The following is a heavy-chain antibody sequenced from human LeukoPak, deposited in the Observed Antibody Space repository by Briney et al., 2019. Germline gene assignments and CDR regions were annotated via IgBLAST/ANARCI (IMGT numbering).Heavy chain of an antibody. J-gene: IGHJ4*02. V-gene: IGHV1-18*01. CDR1: GYTFTSYG. CDR3: ARDPGGDLPRFDY. D-gene: IGHD2-21*01. Sequence: ASVKVSCKASGYTFTSYGISWVRQAPGQGLEWMGWISAYNGNTNYAQKLQGRVTMTRDTSISTAYMELSRLRSDDTAVYYCARDPGGDLPRFDYWGQGTLVTVSS. CDR2: ISAYNGNT.